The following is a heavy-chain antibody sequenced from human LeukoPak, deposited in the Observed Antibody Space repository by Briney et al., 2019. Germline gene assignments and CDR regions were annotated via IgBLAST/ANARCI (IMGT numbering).Heavy chain of an antibody. CDR3: ARERQYSSSTYFDY. D-gene: IGHD6-6*01. CDR2: IKQDGSEK. Sequence: PGGSLRLSCAASGFTFSSYWMSWVRQAPGKGLEWVANIKQDGSEKYYVVSVKGRFTISRDNAKNSLYLQMNSLRAEDTAVYYCARERQYSSSTYFDYWGQGTLVTVSS. J-gene: IGHJ4*02. V-gene: IGHV3-7*01. CDR1: GFTFSSYW.